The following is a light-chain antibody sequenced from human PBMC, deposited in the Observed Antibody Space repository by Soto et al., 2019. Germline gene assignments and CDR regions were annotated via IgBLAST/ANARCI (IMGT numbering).Light chain of an antibody. J-gene: IGLJ1*01. CDR3: SSYSSAIAFL. CDR2: EIT. V-gene: IGLV2-14*03. CDR1: SSDIGGYNY. Sequence: QSVLTQPASVSGSPGQSITISCTGTSSDIGGYNYVSWYQQHPGKAPKLMIYEITNRPSGISNRFSGSRSGNTASLSISGLHDEEEEDYYCSSYSSAIAFLFGTGTKLTVL.